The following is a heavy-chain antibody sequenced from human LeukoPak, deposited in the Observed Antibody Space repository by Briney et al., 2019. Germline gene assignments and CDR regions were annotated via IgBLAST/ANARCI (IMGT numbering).Heavy chain of an antibody. CDR2: IYTSGST. CDR3: ARNRGAFDI. J-gene: IGHJ3*02. V-gene: IGHV4-61*02. CDR1: GGSISSGSYY. Sequence: SETLSLTCTVSGGSISSGSYYWSWIRQPAGKGLEWIGRIYTSGSTNYNPSLKSRVTISVDTSKNQFSLKLSSVTAADTAVYYCARNRGAFDIWGRGTMVTVSS.